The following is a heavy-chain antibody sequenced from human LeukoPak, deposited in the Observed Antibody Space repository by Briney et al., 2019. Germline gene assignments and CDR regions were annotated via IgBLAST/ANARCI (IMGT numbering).Heavy chain of an antibody. J-gene: IGHJ4*02. V-gene: IGHV3-23*01. CDR3: AKDALYYGSGPYYFDY. Sequence: QPGGSLRLSCAASGFTFSSYAMSWVRQAPGKGLEWVSAISGSGGSTYYADSVKGRFTISRDNSKNTLYLQMNSLRAEDTAVYYCAKDALYYGSGPYYFDYWGQGTLVTVSS. CDR2: ISGSGGST. D-gene: IGHD3-10*01. CDR1: GFTFSSYA.